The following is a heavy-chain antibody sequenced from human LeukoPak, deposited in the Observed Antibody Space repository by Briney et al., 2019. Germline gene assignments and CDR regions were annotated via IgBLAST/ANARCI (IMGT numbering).Heavy chain of an antibody. CDR1: GYTLTELS. CDR2: FDPEDGET. CDR3: ATGGENYDYVWGSYRPLDC. D-gene: IGHD3-16*02. V-gene: IGHV1-24*01. Sequence: EASVKVSCKVSGYTLTELSMHWVRQAPGKGLEWMGGFDPEDGETIYAQKFQGRVTMTEDTSTDTAYMELSSLRSEDTAVYYCATGGENYDYVWGSYRPLDCWGQGTLVTVSS. J-gene: IGHJ4*02.